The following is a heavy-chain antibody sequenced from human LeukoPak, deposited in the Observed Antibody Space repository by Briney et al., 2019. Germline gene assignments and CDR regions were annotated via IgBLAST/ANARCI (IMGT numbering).Heavy chain of an antibody. J-gene: IGHJ4*02. V-gene: IGHV3-30*04. CDR3: AREWVSTDY. D-gene: IGHD5/OR15-5a*01. Sequence: GGSLRLSCAASGFTFSSYAMHWVRQAPGKGLEWVAVISYDGSNKYYADSVKGRFTISRDSAKNSLYLQMNSLRAEDTAVYYCAREWVSTDYWGQGTLVTVSS. CDR2: ISYDGSNK. CDR1: GFTFSSYA.